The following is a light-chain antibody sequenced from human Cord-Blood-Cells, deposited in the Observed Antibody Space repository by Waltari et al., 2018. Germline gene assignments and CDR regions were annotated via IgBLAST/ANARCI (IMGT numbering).Light chain of an antibody. CDR3: CSYAGSSTWV. V-gene: IGLV2-23*01. CDR1: RSDGGGSNL. J-gene: IGLJ3*02. CDR2: EGS. Sequence: QSALTQPAPVPGSPGRSTTFSCTATRSDGGGSNLVSWYQQHPGKAPKLVIYEGSKRPSGFSNRFSGSKSGNTVSLTISGLQAEDEADYYCCSYAGSSTWVFGGGTKLTVL.